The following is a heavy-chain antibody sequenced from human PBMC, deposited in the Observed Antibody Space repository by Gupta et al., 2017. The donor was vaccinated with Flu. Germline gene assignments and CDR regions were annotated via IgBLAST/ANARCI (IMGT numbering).Heavy chain of an antibody. Sequence: EVQLVESGGGLVKPGGSLRLSCAASGFSVNDAWMSWVRQAPGKGLEWVGQIKSKTDGETTAYAAPVKGRFTISRDASKNTIYLQMKSLKTEDAAVYYCAKSSGSFDHWGQGTLVTVSS. CDR2: IKSKTDGETT. CDR3: AKSSGSFDH. J-gene: IGHJ4*02. D-gene: IGHD1-26*01. V-gene: IGHV3-15*01. CDR1: GFSVNDAW.